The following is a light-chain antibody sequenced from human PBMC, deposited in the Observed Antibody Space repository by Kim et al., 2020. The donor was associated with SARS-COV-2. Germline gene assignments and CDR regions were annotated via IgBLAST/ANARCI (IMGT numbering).Light chain of an antibody. CDR1: QSVDSRY. J-gene: IGKJ5*01. CDR2: HAS. CDR3: QQYGKTPPIT. V-gene: IGKV3-20*01. Sequence: SGERATLSCRTSQSVDSRYFAWYQQKPGQAPRLLLHHASSRATGIPDRFSGSGSETEFTLTISRLEPEDFATYYCQQYGKTPPITFGEGTRLEIK.